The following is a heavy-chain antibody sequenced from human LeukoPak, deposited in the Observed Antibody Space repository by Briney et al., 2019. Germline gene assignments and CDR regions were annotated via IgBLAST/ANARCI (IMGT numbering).Heavy chain of an antibody. V-gene: IGHV3-33*06. J-gene: IGHJ4*02. Sequence: GGSLRLSCAASGFTFSSYGMHWVRQAPGKGLEWVAVIWYDGSNKYYADSVKGRFTISRDNSKNTLYLQMNSLRAEDTAVYYCAKGIDSRSLFDYWGQGTLVTVSS. CDR3: AKGIDSRSLFDY. D-gene: IGHD6-6*01. CDR1: GFTFSSYG. CDR2: IWYDGSNK.